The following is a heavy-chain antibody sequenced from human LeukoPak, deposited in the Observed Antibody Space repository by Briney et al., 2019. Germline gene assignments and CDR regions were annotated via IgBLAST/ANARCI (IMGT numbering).Heavy chain of an antibody. J-gene: IGHJ5*02. CDR2: IIPIFGTA. Sequence: ASVKVSCKASGGTFSSYAISWVRQAPGQGLEWMGGIIPIFGTANYAQKFQGRVTITADKSTSTAYMELSSLRSEDTAVYYCARAVAEQLVLVNWFDPWGQGTPVTVSS. D-gene: IGHD6-13*01. CDR3: ARAVAEQLVLVNWFDP. CDR1: GGTFSSYA. V-gene: IGHV1-69*06.